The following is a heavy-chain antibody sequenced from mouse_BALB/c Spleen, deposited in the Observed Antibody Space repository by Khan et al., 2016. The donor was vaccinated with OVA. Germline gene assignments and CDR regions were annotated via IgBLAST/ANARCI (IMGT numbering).Heavy chain of an antibody. V-gene: IGHV1-69*02. J-gene: IGHJ4*01. CDR1: GSTFTNYW. CDR2: IYPSDSYT. D-gene: IGHD1-1*01. Sequence: QVQLQQPGAELVRPGTSVKLSCKASGSTFTNYWINWVKQRPGQGLEWIGNIYPSDSYTNYNQKFKDKATLTVDKSSSTAYIQFSSPTSEDSAVYDCTREGTTVDAMDYWGQGTSVTVSS. CDR3: TREGTTVDAMDY.